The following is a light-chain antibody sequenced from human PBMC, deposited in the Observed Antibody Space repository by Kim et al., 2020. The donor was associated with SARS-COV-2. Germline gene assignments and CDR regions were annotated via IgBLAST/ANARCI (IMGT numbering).Light chain of an antibody. CDR2: DDD. V-gene: IGLV3-21*02. CDR3: QVWDMAGDQWV. CDR1: SIGSKT. Sequence: SYELTQPPSVSVAPGQTARTTCGGNSIGSKTVHWYQQKPGQAPVLVIYDDDDRPSGIPERFSGSNSGGTATLTIGRVEAGDEADYYCQVWDMAGDQWVFGGGTQLTVL. J-gene: IGLJ3*02.